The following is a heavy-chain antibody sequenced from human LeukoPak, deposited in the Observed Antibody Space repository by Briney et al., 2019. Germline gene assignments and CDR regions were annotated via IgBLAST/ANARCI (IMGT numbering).Heavy chain of an antibody. Sequence: PSETLSLTCTVSGGSISSYYWSWLRQPPGKGLEWIGYIYYSGSTNYNPSLKSRVTISVDTSKNQFSLKLSSVTAADTAVYYCASSRGGCSSTSCYDYWGQGTLVTVSS. CDR2: IYYSGST. CDR3: ASSRGGCSSTSCYDY. CDR1: GGSISSYY. D-gene: IGHD2-2*01. V-gene: IGHV4-59*01. J-gene: IGHJ4*02.